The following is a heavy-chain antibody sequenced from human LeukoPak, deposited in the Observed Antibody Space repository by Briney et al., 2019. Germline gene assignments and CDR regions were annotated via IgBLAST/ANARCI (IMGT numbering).Heavy chain of an antibody. V-gene: IGHV4-59*12. CDR3: ARDLGGVISY. D-gene: IGHD3-16*02. CDR2: IYYSGST. Sequence: SETLSLTCTVSGGSISSYYWSWIRQPPGKGLEWIGSIYYSGSTYYNPSLKSRVTISVDTSKNQFSLKLSSVTAVDTAVYYCARDLGGVISYWGQGTLVTVSS. CDR1: GGSISSYY. J-gene: IGHJ4*02.